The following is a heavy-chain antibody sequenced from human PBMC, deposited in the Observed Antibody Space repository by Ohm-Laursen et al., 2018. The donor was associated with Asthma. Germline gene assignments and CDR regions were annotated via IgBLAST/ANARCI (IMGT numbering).Heavy chain of an antibody. CDR1: GFTFSSYA. J-gene: IGHJ4*02. CDR3: AKSSVGAAGTPGY. CDR2: ISGSGGST. Sequence: SLRLSCPASGFTFSSYAMSWVRQAPGKGLAWVSGISGSGGSTYYVDSVKGRFTISSDNSMNTLYLQMNSLRADDTAVYYCAKSSVGAAGTPGYWGQGTLVTVSS. V-gene: IGHV3-23*01. D-gene: IGHD6-13*01.